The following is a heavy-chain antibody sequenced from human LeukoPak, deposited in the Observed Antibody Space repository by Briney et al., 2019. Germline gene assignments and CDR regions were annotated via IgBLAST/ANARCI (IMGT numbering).Heavy chain of an antibody. CDR1: GFTFPNYW. V-gene: IGHV3-7*01. D-gene: IGHD4-23*01. J-gene: IGHJ4*02. CDR2: INQGGRVK. Sequence: PGGSLRLSCVASGFTFPNYWISWVRQAPEKGLEWVANINQGGRVKQYVDSMKGRFTISRDNAKNSLYLQMNSLRAEDTAVYYCARGRDDGGFEYCSQGTLVTVSS. CDR3: ARGRDDGGFEY.